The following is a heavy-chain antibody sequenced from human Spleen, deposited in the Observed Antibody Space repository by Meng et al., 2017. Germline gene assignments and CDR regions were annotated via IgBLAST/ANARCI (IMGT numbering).Heavy chain of an antibody. CDR1: GFTFDDYA. CDR2: ISWNSSTI. D-gene: IGHD2-2*01. V-gene: IGHV3-9*01. Sequence: SPKISCAASGFTFDDYAMHWVRQAPGKGLEWVSGISWNSSTIGYVDSVKGRFTISRDNAKNSLYLQMNSLRAEDTALYYCAKARTSYPQSPDYWGQGTLVTVSS. CDR3: AKARTSYPQSPDY. J-gene: IGHJ4*02.